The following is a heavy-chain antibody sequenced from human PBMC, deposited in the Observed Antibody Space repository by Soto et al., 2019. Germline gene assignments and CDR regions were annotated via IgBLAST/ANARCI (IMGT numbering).Heavy chain of an antibody. V-gene: IGHV1-18*01. J-gene: IGHJ6*03. D-gene: IGHD2-15*01. CDR2: ISAYNGNT. CDR3: ARTVVVAATQDYYYYMDG. Sequence: ASVKVSCKASGYTFTSYGISWVRQAPGQGLEWVGWISAYNGNTNYAQKLQGRVTMTTDTSTSTAYMVLRSLRSDDTAVYYCARTVVVAATQDYYYYMDGWGKGNTVTVSS. CDR1: GYTFTSYG.